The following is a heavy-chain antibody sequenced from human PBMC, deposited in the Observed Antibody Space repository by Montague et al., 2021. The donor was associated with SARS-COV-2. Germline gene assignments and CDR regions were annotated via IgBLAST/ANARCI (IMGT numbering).Heavy chain of an antibody. V-gene: IGHV4-34*01. CDR3: ARGHLSVSMIVVVFTSASYYFDY. Sequence: SESLSLTCGVYGGSFGDDHWSWIRQPPGKGLEWFGDIKQSGSTNYNPPLKSRVTISVDTSRNQFSLKLTSVTAADTAVYFCARGHLSVSMIVVVFTSASYYFDYWGQGALVTVSS. D-gene: IGHD3-22*01. CDR1: GGSFGDDH. CDR2: IKQSGST. J-gene: IGHJ4*02.